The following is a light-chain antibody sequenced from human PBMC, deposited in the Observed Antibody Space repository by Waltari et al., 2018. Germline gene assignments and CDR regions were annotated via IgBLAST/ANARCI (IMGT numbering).Light chain of an antibody. CDR3: QSADSSGIYVI. Sequence: SYELTQPPSVSVSPGQTARIPCSGDALPTTYSYWYQQKPGQAPVVVIYKDSERPSGIPERFSGSSSGTSVTLTISGVQAEDEADYYCQSADSSGIYVIFGGGTKLTVL. J-gene: IGLJ2*01. CDR1: ALPTTY. CDR2: KDS. V-gene: IGLV3-25*03.